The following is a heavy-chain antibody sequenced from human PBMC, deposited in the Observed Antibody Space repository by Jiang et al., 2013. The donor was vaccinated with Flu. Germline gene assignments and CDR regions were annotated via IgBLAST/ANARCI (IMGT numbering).Heavy chain of an antibody. Sequence: WMEGVIPIFGTANYAQKFQGRVTITADKSTSTAYMELSSLRSEDTAVYYCARGRGVDTMIEHWGQGTLVTVSS. CDR2: VIPIFGTA. J-gene: IGHJ4*02. V-gene: IGHV1-69*06. CDR3: ARGRGVDTMIEH. D-gene: IGHD3-22*01.